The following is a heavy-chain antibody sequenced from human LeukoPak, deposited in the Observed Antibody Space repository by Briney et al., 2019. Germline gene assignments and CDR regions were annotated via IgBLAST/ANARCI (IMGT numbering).Heavy chain of an antibody. CDR3: ARDLSFDAFDI. V-gene: IGHV4-59*01. J-gene: IGHJ3*02. CDR1: GGSISGYY. D-gene: IGHD3-16*02. Sequence: SETLSLTCTVSGGSISGYYCSWIRQPPGKGLEWIGYIFYIGNTNYNPSLKSRVTISVDTSKNQFSLKLSSVTAADTAVYYCARDLSFDAFDIWGQGTMVTVSS. CDR2: IFYIGNT.